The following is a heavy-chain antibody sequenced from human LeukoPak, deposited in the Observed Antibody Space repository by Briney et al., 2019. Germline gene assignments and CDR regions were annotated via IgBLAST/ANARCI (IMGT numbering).Heavy chain of an antibody. CDR1: GGSFSGYC. V-gene: IGHV4-34*01. J-gene: IGHJ5*02. Sequence: PSETLSLTCAVYGGSFSGYCWSWIRQPPGKGLEWIGEINHSGSTNYNPSLKSRVTISVDTSKNQFSLKLSSVTAADTAVYYCARGSIFYFVQVAGSYAFDPWGQGTLVTVSS. D-gene: IGHD3-16*01. CDR3: ARGSIFYFVQVAGSYAFDP. CDR2: INHSGST.